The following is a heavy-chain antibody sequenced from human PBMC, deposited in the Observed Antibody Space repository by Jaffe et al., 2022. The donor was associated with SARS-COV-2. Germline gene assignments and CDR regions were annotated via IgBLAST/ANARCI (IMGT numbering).Heavy chain of an antibody. V-gene: IGHV3-33*01. Sequence: QVQLVESGGGVVQPGRSLRLSCAASGFTFSSYGMHWVRQAPGKGLEWVAVIWYDGSNKYYADSVKGRFTISRDNSKNTLYLQMNSLRAEDTAVYYCARVRVDSNYRYYGMDVWGQGTTVTVSS. CDR1: GFTFSSYG. J-gene: IGHJ6*02. CDR2: IWYDGSNK. D-gene: IGHD3-22*01. CDR3: ARVRVDSNYRYYGMDV.